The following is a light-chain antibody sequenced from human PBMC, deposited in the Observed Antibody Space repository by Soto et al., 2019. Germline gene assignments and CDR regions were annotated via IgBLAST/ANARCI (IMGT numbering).Light chain of an antibody. CDR3: QQYNSQWT. CDR1: QSISSW. J-gene: IGKJ1*01. V-gene: IGKV1-5*03. CDR2: KAS. Sequence: DIPMTQSPSTLSASLGDRVTITCRASQSISSWLAWYQQKPGRAPKLLIYKASSLESGVPSRFSGSGSGTEFTLTISSLQPDDFATYYCQQYNSQWTFGQGTKVDIK.